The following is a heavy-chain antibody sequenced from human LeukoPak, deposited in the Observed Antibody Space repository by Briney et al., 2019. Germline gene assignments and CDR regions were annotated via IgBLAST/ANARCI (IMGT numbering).Heavy chain of an antibody. V-gene: IGHV1-2*02. Sequence: GASVKVSFKASGYTFTAYYMHWVRQAPGQGLEWMGWINPNSGGTNYAQKFQGRVTLTRDTSISTAYMELSRLSSGDTAVYYCARLATTLIPFDYWGQGTLVTVSS. J-gene: IGHJ4*02. CDR1: GYTFTAYY. CDR3: ARLATTLIPFDY. CDR2: INPNSGGT. D-gene: IGHD1-1*01.